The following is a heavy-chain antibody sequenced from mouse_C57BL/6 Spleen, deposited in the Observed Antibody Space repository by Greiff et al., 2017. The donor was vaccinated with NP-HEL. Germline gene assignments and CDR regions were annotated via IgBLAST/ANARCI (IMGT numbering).Heavy chain of an antibody. CDR3: ARLGRLLGAY. Sequence: VQLQQSGAELVRPGTSVKVSCKASGYAFTNYLLEWVKQRPGQGLEWIGVINPGSGGTNYNEKFKGKATLTADKSSSTAYMQLSSLTSEDSAVYFCARLGRLLGAYWGQGTLVTVSA. D-gene: IGHD2-3*01. CDR2: INPGSGGT. J-gene: IGHJ3*01. CDR1: GYAFTNYL. V-gene: IGHV1-54*01.